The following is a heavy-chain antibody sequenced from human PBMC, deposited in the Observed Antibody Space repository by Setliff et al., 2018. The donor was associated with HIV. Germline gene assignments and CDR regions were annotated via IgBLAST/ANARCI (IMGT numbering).Heavy chain of an antibody. CDR3: ARRRFVVVPTAPEADY. CDR2: VYYSGTT. J-gene: IGHJ4*02. Sequence: PSETLSLTCTVSGGSITSSRYYWGWIRQPPGKGLEWIGSVYYSGTTYYNPSPKRRVTISVDTSKNQFSLRLTSVTAADTAVYYCARRRFVVVPTAPEADYWGQGTLVTVSS. CDR1: GGSITSSRYY. D-gene: IGHD2-2*01. V-gene: IGHV4-39*01.